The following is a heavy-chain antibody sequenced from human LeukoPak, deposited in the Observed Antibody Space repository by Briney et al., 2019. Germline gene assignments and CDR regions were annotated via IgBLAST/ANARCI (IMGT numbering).Heavy chain of an antibody. CDR1: GFTFSSYE. CDR3: ARGPDYYGSGSYYNY. J-gene: IGHJ4*02. Sequence: GGSLRLSCAASGFTFSSYEMNWVPEAPGKGLEWVSYISSSGSTIYYADSVKGQFTISRDNAKSSLYLQMNSLRAEDTAVYYCARGPDYYGSGSYYNYWGQATLVTVSS. D-gene: IGHD3-10*01. CDR2: ISSSGSTI. V-gene: IGHV3-48*03.